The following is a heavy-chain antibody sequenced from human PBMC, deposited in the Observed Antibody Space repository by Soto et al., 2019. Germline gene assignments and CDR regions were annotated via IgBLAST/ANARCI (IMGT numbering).Heavy chain of an antibody. J-gene: IGHJ6*02. Sequence: PGGSLRLSCAASGFTFSDYYVSWIRQAPGKGLEWVSYISSSGSTIYYADSVKGRFTISRDNAKNSLYLQMNSLRAEDTAVYYCARERGYIVATITDYDYCIDVCGQGTTVTVSS. CDR3: ARERGYIVATITDYDYCIDV. D-gene: IGHD5-12*01. CDR1: GFTFSDYY. CDR2: ISSSGSTI. V-gene: IGHV3-11*01.